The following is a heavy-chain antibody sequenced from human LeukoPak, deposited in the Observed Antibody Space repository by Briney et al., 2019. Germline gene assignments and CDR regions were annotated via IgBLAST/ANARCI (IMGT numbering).Heavy chain of an antibody. Sequence: GGSLRLSCAASGFTFSSYAMTWVRKSPGKGLEWVSVIYSDGNTYYADSVKGRFTISRDNSKNTLYLQMNSLRTEDTAVYYCARDTGGDFDSWGQGTLVTVSS. CDR2: IYSDGNT. D-gene: IGHD1-14*01. CDR1: GFTFSSYA. CDR3: ARDTGGDFDS. J-gene: IGHJ4*02. V-gene: IGHV3-53*01.